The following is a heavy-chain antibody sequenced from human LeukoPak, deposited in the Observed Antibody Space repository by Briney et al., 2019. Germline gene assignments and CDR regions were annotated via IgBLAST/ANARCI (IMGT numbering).Heavy chain of an antibody. CDR1: GFTFSASG. J-gene: IGHJ4*02. CDR3: ARDSSDFDY. CDR2: ISGSGDNT. Sequence: GGSLRLSCAASGFTFSASGMHWVRQAPGRGLEWVSIISGSGDNTNYADSVKGRFTISRDNSKNSLYLQMNSLRAEDTAVYYCARDSSDFDYWGQGTLVTVSS. V-gene: IGHV3-NL1*01.